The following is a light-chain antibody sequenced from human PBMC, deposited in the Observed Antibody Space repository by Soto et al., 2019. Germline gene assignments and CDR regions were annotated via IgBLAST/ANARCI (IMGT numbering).Light chain of an antibody. V-gene: IGKV3-20*01. J-gene: IGKJ3*01. CDR2: GAS. Sequence: EIVLTQSPGTLSLSPGERATLSCRASQSGSSSYLAWYQQKPGQAPRLLIYGASSRATGIPDRFSGSGSGTDFTLTISRLEPEDFAVYYCQQYGSSPGFTFGPGTKVDIK. CDR1: QSGSSSY. CDR3: QQYGSSPGFT.